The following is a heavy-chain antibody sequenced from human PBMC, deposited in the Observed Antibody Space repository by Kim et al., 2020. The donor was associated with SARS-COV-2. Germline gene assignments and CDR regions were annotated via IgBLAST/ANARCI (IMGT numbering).Heavy chain of an antibody. CDR3: ARDRGIVGHDWYFDV. J-gene: IGHJ2*01. CDR1: GFTFNIYR. CDR2: INDGEGGT. Sequence: GGSLRLSCAASGFTFNIYRMHWVRQAPGKGLVWVSRINDGEGGTVYADSVRGRFTVSRDNVKKTVYLQMNSLTVEDTGVYYCARDRGIVGHDWYFDVWGRGTLVTVSS. V-gene: IGHV3-74*01. D-gene: IGHD2-21*01.